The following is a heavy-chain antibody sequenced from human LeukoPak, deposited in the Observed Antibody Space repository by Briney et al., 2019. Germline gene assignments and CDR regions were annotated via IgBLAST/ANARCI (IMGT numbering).Heavy chain of an antibody. CDR3: ARDDPWDHYFDY. J-gene: IGHJ4*02. CDR1: GSTFSSYA. CDR2: ISYDGSNK. Sequence: PGGSLRLSCAASGSTFSSYAMHWVRQAPGKGLEWVAVISYDGSNKYYADSVKGRFTISRDNSKNTLYLQMNSLRAEDTAVYYCARDDPWDHYFDYWGQGTLVTVSS. D-gene: IGHD1-26*01. V-gene: IGHV3-30-3*01.